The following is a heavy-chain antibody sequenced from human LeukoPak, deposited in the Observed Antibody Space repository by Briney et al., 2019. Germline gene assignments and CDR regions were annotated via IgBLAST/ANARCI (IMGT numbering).Heavy chain of an antibody. J-gene: IGHJ4*02. CDR3: ARRSEYSSSGFDY. V-gene: IGHV4-39*01. Sequence: SETLSLTCTVSGGSISSSSYYWGWIRQPPGKGLEWIGSIYYSGSTYYNPSLKSRVTISVDTSKNQFSLKLSSVTAADTAVYYCARRSEYSSSGFDYWGQGTLVTVSS. CDR1: GGSISSSSYY. D-gene: IGHD6-6*01. CDR2: IYYSGST.